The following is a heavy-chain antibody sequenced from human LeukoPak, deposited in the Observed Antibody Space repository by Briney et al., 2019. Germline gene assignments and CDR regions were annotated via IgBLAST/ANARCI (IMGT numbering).Heavy chain of an antibody. J-gene: IGHJ5*02. CDR2: MNPNSGNT. D-gene: IGHD3-3*01. CDR3: ARSRGYDFWSGYHHWFDP. Sequence: ASVKVSCKASGYTFTSYDINWVRQATGQGLEWMGWMNPNSGNTGYAQKFQGRVTMTSNTSISTAYMELSSLRSEDTAVYYCARSRGYDFWSGYHHWFDPWGQGTLVTVSS. CDR1: GYTFTSYD. V-gene: IGHV1-8*01.